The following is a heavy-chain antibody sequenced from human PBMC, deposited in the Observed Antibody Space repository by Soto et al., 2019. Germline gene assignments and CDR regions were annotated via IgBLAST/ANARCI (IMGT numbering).Heavy chain of an antibody. J-gene: IGHJ4*02. Sequence: QVQLVQSGAEVKKPGSSVKVSCKASGGTFSTYAISWVRQAPGQGLEWMGGIIPIFGTANYAQKFQGRVTITADGSTSTAYMEVSSLSSEDTAVYYCARVLKNVSPYDSSGYYYYWGQGTLVTVSS. CDR3: ARVLKNVSPYDSSGYYYY. CDR2: IIPIFGTA. CDR1: GGTFSTYA. V-gene: IGHV1-69*01. D-gene: IGHD3-22*01.